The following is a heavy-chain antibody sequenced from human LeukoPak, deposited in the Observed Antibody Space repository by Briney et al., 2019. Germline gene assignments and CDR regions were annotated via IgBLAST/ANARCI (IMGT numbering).Heavy chain of an antibody. D-gene: IGHD3/OR15-3a*01. J-gene: IGHJ6*02. Sequence: GGSLRLSCAASGYTFSSYAMSWVRQAPGKGLEWVSAISGSGGSTYYADSVKGRFTISRDNSKNTLYLQMNSLRAEDTAVYYCARDLWTSPVPDYYYYGMDVWGQGTTVTVSS. CDR3: ARDLWTSPVPDYYYYGMDV. CDR1: GYTFSSYA. CDR2: ISGSGGST. V-gene: IGHV3-23*01.